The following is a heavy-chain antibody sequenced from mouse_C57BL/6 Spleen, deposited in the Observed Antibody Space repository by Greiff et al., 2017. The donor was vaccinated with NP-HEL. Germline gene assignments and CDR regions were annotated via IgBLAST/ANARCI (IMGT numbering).Heavy chain of an antibody. CDR2: IRSKSNNYAT. CDR1: GFSFNTYA. Sequence: EVKLVESGGGLVQPKGSLKLSCAASGFSFNTYAMNWVRQAPGKGLEWVARIRSKSNNYATYYADSVKDRFTISRDDSESMLYLQMNTLKTEDTAMYYCVRLSGYYAMDYWGQGTSVTVSS. J-gene: IGHJ4*01. CDR3: VRLSGYYAMDY. V-gene: IGHV10-1*01.